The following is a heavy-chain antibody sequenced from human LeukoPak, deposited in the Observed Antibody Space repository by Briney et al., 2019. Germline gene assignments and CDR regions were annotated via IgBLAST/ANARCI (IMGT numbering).Heavy chain of an antibody. CDR2: IYTSGNT. V-gene: IGHV4-61*02. CDR3: ARELSSSWYSLYY. CDR1: GGSISSSSYY. D-gene: IGHD6-13*01. J-gene: IGHJ4*02. Sequence: SETLSLTCTVSGGSISSSSYYWGWIRRPAGKGLEWIGRIYTSGNTNYKPSLKSRVTMSVDTSKNQFSLKLSSVTAADTAVYYCARELSSSWYSLYYWGQGTLVTVSS.